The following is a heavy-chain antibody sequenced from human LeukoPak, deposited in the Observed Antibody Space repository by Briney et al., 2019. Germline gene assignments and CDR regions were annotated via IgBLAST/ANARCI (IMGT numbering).Heavy chain of an antibody. V-gene: IGHV3-7*01. CDR3: AKDIGADDYYFDY. Sequence: GGSLRLSCAASGFTFSSYWMTWVRQAPGKGLEWVANIKQDGSEKYYVDSVKGRFTISRDNAKNSLYLQMNSLRAEDTAVYYCAKDIGADDYYFDYWGQGTLVTVSS. J-gene: IGHJ4*02. CDR2: IKQDGSEK. CDR1: GFTFSSYW. D-gene: IGHD6-13*01.